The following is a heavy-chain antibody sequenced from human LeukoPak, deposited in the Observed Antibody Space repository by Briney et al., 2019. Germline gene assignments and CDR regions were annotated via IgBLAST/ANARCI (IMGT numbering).Heavy chain of an antibody. CDR1: GFTFSDYY. CDR2: ISSGGRTI. D-gene: IGHD6-13*01. CDR3: AKAHSSSWYGNFHY. Sequence: GGSLRLSCAASGFTFSDYYMSWIRQAPGKGLEWVSYISSGGRTIYYADSVKGRFTMSRDNAKNSLYLQMNSLRAEDTAVYYCAKAHSSSWYGNFHYWGQGTLVTVSS. V-gene: IGHV3-11*04. J-gene: IGHJ4*02.